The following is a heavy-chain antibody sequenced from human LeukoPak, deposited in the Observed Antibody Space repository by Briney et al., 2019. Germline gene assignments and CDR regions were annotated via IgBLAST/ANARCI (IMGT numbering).Heavy chain of an antibody. CDR3: ARSRRGIAAAGTSYYFDY. D-gene: IGHD6-13*01. Sequence: ASVKVSCKXSGDTFTSYDINWVRQATGQGLEWMGWMNPNSGNTGYAQKFQGRVTITRNTSKSTAYMELSSLRSEDTAVYYCARSRRGIAAAGTSYYFDYWGQGTLVTVSS. J-gene: IGHJ4*02. CDR2: MNPNSGNT. CDR1: GDTFTSYD. V-gene: IGHV1-8*03.